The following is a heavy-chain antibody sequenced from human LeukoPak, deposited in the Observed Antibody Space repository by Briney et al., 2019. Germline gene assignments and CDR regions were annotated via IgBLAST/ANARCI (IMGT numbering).Heavy chain of an antibody. D-gene: IGHD6-19*01. Sequence: PGGSLRLSCVASGFSVSNNYMTWVRRAPGKGLEWVSLIYSAGTTYYADSVKGRFTISRHNSKNTVYLQMNSLKDEDTAVYFCARASSGWSFDYWGQGTLVTVSS. CDR1: GFSVSNNY. V-gene: IGHV3-53*04. J-gene: IGHJ4*02. CDR3: ARASSGWSFDY. CDR2: IYSAGTT.